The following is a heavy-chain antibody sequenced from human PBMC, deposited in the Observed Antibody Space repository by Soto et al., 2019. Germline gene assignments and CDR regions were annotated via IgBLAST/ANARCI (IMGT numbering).Heavy chain of an antibody. Sequence: ASVKVSCKASGYTFTSYGISWVRQAPGQGLEWMGWISAYNGNTNYAQRLQGRVTMTTETPTSTDYMELRSLGSDDTAVYYCAGDSSGWLSFDYWGQGTLVTVSS. J-gene: IGHJ4*02. CDR3: AGDSSGWLSFDY. CDR1: GYTFTSYG. CDR2: ISAYNGNT. D-gene: IGHD6-19*01. V-gene: IGHV1-18*01.